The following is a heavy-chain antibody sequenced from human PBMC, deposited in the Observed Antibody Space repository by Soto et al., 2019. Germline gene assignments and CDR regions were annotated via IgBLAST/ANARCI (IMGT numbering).Heavy chain of an antibody. CDR2: IHYSGTT. CDR1: GSSISTSTYY. D-gene: IGHD3-3*01. V-gene: IGHV4-39*01. J-gene: IGHJ6*03. CDR3: ARLYDYWSGYYTFYSYYYYMDV. Sequence: QAQLQESGPGLVRPSETLSLTCSVSGSSISTSTYYWGWIRQHPGKGLEWIGSIHYSGTTHSNPSLGSRVTLDVDTSRNQFSLQMTSVTAADTAVYYCARLYDYWSGYYTFYSYYYYMDVWGKGTTVTVSS.